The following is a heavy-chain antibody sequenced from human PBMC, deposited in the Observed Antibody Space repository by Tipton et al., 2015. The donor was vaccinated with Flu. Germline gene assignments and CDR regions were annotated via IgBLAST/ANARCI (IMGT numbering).Heavy chain of an antibody. J-gene: IGHJ3*02. V-gene: IGHV1-8*01. CDR2: MNPNSGNT. Sequence: QLVQSGAEVKKPGASVKVSCKASGYTFTSNDINWVRQATGQGLEWMGWMNPNSGNTGYAQKFQGRVTMTRNTSISTAYMELSSLRSEDTALYYCAKSDNWEDDAFDIWGQGTTVTVSS. CDR3: AKSDNWEDDAFDI. D-gene: IGHD1-20*01. CDR1: GYTFTSND.